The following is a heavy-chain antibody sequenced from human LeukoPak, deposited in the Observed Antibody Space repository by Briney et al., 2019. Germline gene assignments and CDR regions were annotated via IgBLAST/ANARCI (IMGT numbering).Heavy chain of an antibody. Sequence: SVKVSCKASGGTFSSYAISWVRQAPGQGLEWMGRIIPILGIANYAQKFQGRVTITADKSTSTAYMELSSLRSEDTAVYYCARTYYYDSSGRPSRNGRLGFDYWGQGTLVTVSS. V-gene: IGHV1-69*04. CDR2: IIPILGIA. J-gene: IGHJ4*02. CDR1: GGTFSSYA. D-gene: IGHD3-22*01. CDR3: ARTYYYDSSGRPSRNGRLGFDY.